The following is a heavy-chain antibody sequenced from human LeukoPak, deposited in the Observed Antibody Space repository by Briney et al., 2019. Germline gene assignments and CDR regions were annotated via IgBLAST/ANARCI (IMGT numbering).Heavy chain of an antibody. Sequence: PSDTLSLTCTVSGDSISSGAYYWRWVRQPAARGLEWIERIYTSRSTNYNPSRKTRVTISVDTSKNQVSLKLSSVTAADTAVYHCARSPDYSHSVRGDWFDPWGQGTLVTVSS. CDR1: GDSISSGAYY. J-gene: IGHJ5*02. CDR3: ARSPDYSHSVRGDWFDP. D-gene: IGHD4-11*01. CDR2: IYTSRST. V-gene: IGHV4-61*02.